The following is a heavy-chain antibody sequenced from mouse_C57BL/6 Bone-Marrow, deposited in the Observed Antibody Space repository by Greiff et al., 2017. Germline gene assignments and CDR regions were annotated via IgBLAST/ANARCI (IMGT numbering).Heavy chain of an antibody. CDR1: GYTFTDYN. D-gene: IGHD2-1*01. V-gene: IGHV1-22*01. CDR2: INPNNGGT. Sequence: EVQLVESGPELVKPGASVKMSCKASGYTFTDYNMHWVKQSHGKSLEWIGYINPNNGGTSYNQKFKGKATLTVNKSSSTAYMELRSLTSEDSAVYYCVYYGNYLYYFDYWGQGTTLTVSS. J-gene: IGHJ2*01. CDR3: VYYGNYLYYFDY.